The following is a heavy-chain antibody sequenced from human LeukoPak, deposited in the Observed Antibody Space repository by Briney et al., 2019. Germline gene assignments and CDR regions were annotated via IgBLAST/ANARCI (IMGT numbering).Heavy chain of an antibody. CDR1: GFTFSAYS. CDR3: ARVSVGNGYGSGSYDS. J-gene: IGHJ4*02. D-gene: IGHD3-10*01. Sequence: PGGSLTLSCAASGFTFSAYSMNWVRQAPGKGLEWVSAISRTSTYINYADSVKGRFAISRDNAKNSLYLQMNSLRAEDTAVYYCARVSVGNGYGSGSYDSWGQGTLVTVSS. V-gene: IGHV3-21*01. CDR2: ISRTSTYI.